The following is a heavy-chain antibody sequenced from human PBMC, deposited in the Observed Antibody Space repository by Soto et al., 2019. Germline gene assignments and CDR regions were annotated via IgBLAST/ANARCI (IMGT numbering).Heavy chain of an antibody. CDR2: INAGNGNT. V-gene: IGHV1-3*01. CDR1: GYTFTSYA. D-gene: IGHD6-19*01. J-gene: IGHJ4*02. CDR3: ARDAPLGYSSGWYGMDY. Sequence: GASVKVSCKASGYTFTSYAMHWVRQAPGQRLEWMGWINAGNGNTKYSQKFQGRVTITRDTSATTAYMELSSLRSEDTAVYYCARDAPLGYSSGWYGMDYWGQGTLVTVS.